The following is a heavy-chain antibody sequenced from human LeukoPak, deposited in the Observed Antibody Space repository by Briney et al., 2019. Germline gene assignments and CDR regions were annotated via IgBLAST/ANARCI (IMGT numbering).Heavy chain of an antibody. Sequence: RASVKVSCKASGYTFTSYGISWVRQAPGQGLEWIGWISAYNGNTNYAQKLQGRVTMTTDTSTSTAYMELRSLRSDDTAVYYCARDSVVVPAATTGDYWGQGTLVTVSS. D-gene: IGHD2-2*01. J-gene: IGHJ4*02. CDR1: GYTFTSYG. CDR3: ARDSVVVPAATTGDY. CDR2: ISAYNGNT. V-gene: IGHV1-18*01.